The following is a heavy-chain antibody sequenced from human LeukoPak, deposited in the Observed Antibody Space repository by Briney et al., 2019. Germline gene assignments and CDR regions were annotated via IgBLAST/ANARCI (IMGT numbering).Heavy chain of an antibody. J-gene: IGHJ5*02. V-gene: IGHV1-69*05. Sequence: GASVKVSCKASGGTFSSYAISWVRQAPGQGLEWMGGIIPIFGTANYAQKFQGRVTITTDESTGTAYMELSSLRSEDTAVYYCARGYCSGGSCYGYRNWFETWGQGTLVTVSS. CDR3: ARGYCSGGSCYGYRNWFET. CDR1: GGTFSSYA. D-gene: IGHD2-15*01. CDR2: IIPIFGTA.